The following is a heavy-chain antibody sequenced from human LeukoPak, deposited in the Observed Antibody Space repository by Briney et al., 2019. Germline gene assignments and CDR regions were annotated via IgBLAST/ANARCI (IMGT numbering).Heavy chain of an antibody. CDR1: GASITNYY. CDR2: ISHTGIT. D-gene: IGHD1-14*01. CDR3: ARFRSAADHPDS. Sequence: SETLSLICTASGASITNYYWSWIRQPPGKGLEWIGYISHTGITNYNPSLESRVIISADTSRNQFSLKLTSMTAADTAVYYCARFRSAADHPDSWGQGTLVTVSS. V-gene: IGHV4-59*01. J-gene: IGHJ4*02.